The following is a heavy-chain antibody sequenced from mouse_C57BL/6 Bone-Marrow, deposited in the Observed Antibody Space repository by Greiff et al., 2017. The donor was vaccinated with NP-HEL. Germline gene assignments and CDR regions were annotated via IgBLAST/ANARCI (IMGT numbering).Heavy chain of an antibody. V-gene: IGHV1-18*01. CDR3: ARRRNYSNYVFAY. J-gene: IGHJ3*01. Sequence: EVKLMESGPELVKPGASVKIPCKASGYTFTDYNMDWVKQSHGKSLEWIGDINPNNGGTIYNQKFKGKATLTVDKSSSTAYMELRSLTSEDTAVYYCARRRNYSNYVFAYWGQGTLVTVSA. CDR1: GYTFTDYN. CDR2: INPNNGGT. D-gene: IGHD2-5*01.